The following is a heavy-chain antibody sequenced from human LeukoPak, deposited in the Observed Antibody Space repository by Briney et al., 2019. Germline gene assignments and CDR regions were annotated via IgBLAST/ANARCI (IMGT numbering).Heavy chain of an antibody. D-gene: IGHD3-9*01. CDR1: GGTFSSYA. CDR2: IIPIFGTA. Sequence: SVKVSCKASGGTFSSYAISWVRQAPGQGLEWMGGIIPIFGTANYAQKFQGRVTITADKSTSTAYMELSSLRSEDTAVYYCGRVPRAYYDILTGYYDYWGQGTLVTVSS. J-gene: IGHJ4*02. V-gene: IGHV1-69*06. CDR3: GRVPRAYYDILTGYYDY.